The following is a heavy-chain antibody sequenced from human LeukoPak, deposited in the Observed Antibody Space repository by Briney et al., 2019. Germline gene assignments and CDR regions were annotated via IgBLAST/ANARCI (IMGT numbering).Heavy chain of an antibody. V-gene: IGHV1-69*04. CDR2: IIPILGIA. J-gene: IGHJ4*02. CDR3: ASGSYGLFDY. D-gene: IGHD1-26*01. Sequence: ASVKVSCKASGGTFSSYAISWVRQAPGQGLGWMGRIIPILGIANYAQKFQGRVTITADKSTSTAYMELSSLRSEDTAVYYCASGSYGLFDYWGQGTLVTVSS. CDR1: GGTFSSYA.